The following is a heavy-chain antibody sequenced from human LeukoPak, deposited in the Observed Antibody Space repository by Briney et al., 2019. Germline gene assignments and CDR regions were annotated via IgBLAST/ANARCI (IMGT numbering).Heavy chain of an antibody. CDR1: GYTFTSYY. V-gene: IGHV1-46*01. D-gene: IGHD3-3*01. CDR3: ARHLPPFWSGYSPNLDY. Sequence: ASVKVSCKASGYTFTSYYMHWVRQAPGQGLEWMGIINPSGGSTSYAQKFQGRVTMTRDTSTSTVYMELSSLRSEDTAVYYCARHLPPFWSGYSPNLDYWGQGTLVTVSS. J-gene: IGHJ4*02. CDR2: INPSGGST.